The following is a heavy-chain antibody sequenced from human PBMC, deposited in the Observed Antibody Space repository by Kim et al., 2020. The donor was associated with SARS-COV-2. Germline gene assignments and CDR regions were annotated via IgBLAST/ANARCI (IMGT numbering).Heavy chain of an antibody. J-gene: IGHJ5*02. CDR2: IYYSGST. D-gene: IGHD2-15*01. Sequence: SETLSLTCTVSGGSISSSSYYWGWIRQPPGKGLEWIGSIYYSGSTYYNPSLKSRVTISVDTSKNQFSLKLSSVTAADTAVYYCARHSIPTYCRGGSCYSRGGWFDPWGQGTLVTVSS. CDR3: ARHSIPTYCRGGSCYSRGGWFDP. V-gene: IGHV4-39*01. CDR1: GGSISSSSYY.